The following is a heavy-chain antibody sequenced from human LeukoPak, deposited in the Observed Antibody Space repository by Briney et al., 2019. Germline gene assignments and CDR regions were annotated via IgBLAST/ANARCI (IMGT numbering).Heavy chain of an antibody. CDR3: AGYSSGYPGGDY. D-gene: IGHD3-22*01. Sequence: SETLSLTCTVSGGSISSSTYYWGWIRQPPGKGLEWIGTIYYSGSTYYNASLKSRVTISVDTSKNQFSLKLTSVTAADTAMYYCAGYSSGYPGGDYWGQGTLVTVSS. J-gene: IGHJ4*02. CDR2: IYYSGST. V-gene: IGHV4-39*01. CDR1: GGSISSSTYY.